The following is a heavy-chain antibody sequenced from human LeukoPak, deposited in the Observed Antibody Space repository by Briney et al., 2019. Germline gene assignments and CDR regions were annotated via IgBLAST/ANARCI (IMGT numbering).Heavy chain of an antibody. CDR3: AKDKMATIISDAFDI. D-gene: IGHD5-24*01. J-gene: IGHJ3*02. V-gene: IGHV3-9*01. Sequence: GGSLRLSCAASGFTFSSYAMHWVRQAPGKGLEWVSGISGNSGSTGYADSVKGRFTISRDNAKNSLYLQMNSLRAEDTALYYCAKDKMATIISDAFDIWGQGTMVTVSS. CDR2: ISGNSGST. CDR1: GFTFSSYA.